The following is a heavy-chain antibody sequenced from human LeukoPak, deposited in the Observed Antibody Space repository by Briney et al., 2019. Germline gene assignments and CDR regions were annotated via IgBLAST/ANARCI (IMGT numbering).Heavy chain of an antibody. Sequence: AASVKVSCKASGYTFTSYAIHWVRQAPGQRLEWMGWISAGNGNTKYSQNFQGRVTFISNTSATTAFMELSSLRSEDAAVYYCARAGSGYHHFLWYWGQGTLVTVSS. V-gene: IGHV1-3*01. J-gene: IGHJ4*02. D-gene: IGHD3-22*01. CDR2: ISAGNGNT. CDR1: GYTFTSYA. CDR3: ARAGSGYHHFLWY.